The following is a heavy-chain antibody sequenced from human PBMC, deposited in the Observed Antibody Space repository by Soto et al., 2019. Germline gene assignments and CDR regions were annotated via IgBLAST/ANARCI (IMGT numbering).Heavy chain of an antibody. D-gene: IGHD3-10*01. Sequence: SETLSLTCAVYGGSFSGYYLSWIRQPPGKGLEWIGEINHSGSTNYNPSLKSRVTISVDTSKNQFSLKLSSVTAADTAVYYCARRMVRGVIVHYYYYMDVWGKGTTVTVSS. CDR3: ARRMVRGVIVHYYYYMDV. CDR1: GGSFSGYY. J-gene: IGHJ6*03. V-gene: IGHV4-34*01. CDR2: INHSGST.